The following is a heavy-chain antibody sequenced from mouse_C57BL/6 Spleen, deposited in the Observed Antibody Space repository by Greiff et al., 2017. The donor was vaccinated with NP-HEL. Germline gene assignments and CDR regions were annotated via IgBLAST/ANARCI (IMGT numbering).Heavy chain of an antibody. J-gene: IGHJ1*03. V-gene: IGHV5-6*01. Sequence: EVQLQQSGGDLVKPGGSLKLSCAASGFTFSSYGMSWVRQTPDKRLEWVATISSGGSYTYYPDSVKGRFTISRDNAKNTLYLQMSSLKSEDTAMYYCARHDYGSAYGGYFDVWGTGTTVTVSS. CDR3: ARHDYGSAYGGYFDV. CDR2: ISSGGSYT. D-gene: IGHD1-1*01. CDR1: GFTFSSYG.